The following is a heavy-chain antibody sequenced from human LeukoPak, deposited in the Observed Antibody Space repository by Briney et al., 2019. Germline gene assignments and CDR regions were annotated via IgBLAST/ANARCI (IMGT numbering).Heavy chain of an antibody. V-gene: IGHV3-30*18. CDR2: ISYDGSNK. CDR1: GFTFSSYG. Sequence: GGSLRLSCAASGFTFSSYGMHWVRQAPGKGMEWVAVISYDGSNKYYADSVKGRFTISRDNSKNTLYLQMNSLRAEDTAVYYCANNYYDSSAYYYDYWGQGTLVTVSS. J-gene: IGHJ4*02. D-gene: IGHD3-22*01. CDR3: ANNYYDSSAYYYDY.